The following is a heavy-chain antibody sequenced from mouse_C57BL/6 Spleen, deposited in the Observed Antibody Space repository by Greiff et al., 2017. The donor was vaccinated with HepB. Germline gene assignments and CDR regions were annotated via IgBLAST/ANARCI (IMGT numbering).Heavy chain of an antibody. V-gene: IGHV5-16*01. D-gene: IGHD1-1*01. Sequence: EVHLVESEGGLVQPGSSMKLSCTASGFTFSDYYMAWVRQVPEKGLEWVANINYDGSSTYYLDSLKSRFIISRDNAKNILYLQMSSLKSEDTATYYCARETTVPYYAMDYWGQGTSVTVSS. CDR3: ARETTVPYYAMDY. CDR2: INYDGSST. J-gene: IGHJ4*01. CDR1: GFTFSDYY.